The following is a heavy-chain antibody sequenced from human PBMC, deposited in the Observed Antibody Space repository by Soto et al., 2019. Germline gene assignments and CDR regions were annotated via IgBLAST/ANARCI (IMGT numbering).Heavy chain of an antibody. J-gene: IGHJ4*02. CDR1: GFTFSSYS. V-gene: IGHV3-48*02. CDR2: IGSSGSTI. CDR3: ARDPWSGPALGDF. D-gene: IGHD3-3*01. Sequence: EVQLVESGGGLVQPGGSLRLSCAASGFTFSSYSMNWVRQAPGKGLEWVSSIGSSGSTIYYADFVKGRFTISRGNAKNSLYLQMNSLRDEDTAVYYCARDPWSGPALGDFWGQGTLVTVSS.